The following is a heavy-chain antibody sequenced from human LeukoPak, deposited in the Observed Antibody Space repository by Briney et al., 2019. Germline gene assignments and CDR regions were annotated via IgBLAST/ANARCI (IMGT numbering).Heavy chain of an antibody. CDR3: ARLRIKANSSSWSPYYYYGMDV. D-gene: IGHD6-13*01. CDR1: GGSISSYY. J-gene: IGHJ6*02. V-gene: IGHV4-59*01. CDR2: IYYSGST. Sequence: SETLSLTCTVSGGSISSYYWSWIRQPPGKGLEWIGYIYYSGSTNYNPSLKSRVTISVDTSKNQFSLKLCSVTAADTAVYYCARLRIKANSSSWSPYYYYGMDVWGQGTTVTVSS.